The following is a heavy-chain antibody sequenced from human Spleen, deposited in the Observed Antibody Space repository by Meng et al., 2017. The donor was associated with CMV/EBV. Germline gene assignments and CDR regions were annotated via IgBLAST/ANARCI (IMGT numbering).Heavy chain of an antibody. CDR1: GFTFSSYE. Sequence: GESLKISCAASGFTFSSYEMNWVRQAPGKGLEWVSYISSSGSTIYYADSVKGRFTVSRDNSKNTLYLQMNSLRAEDTAMYYCAKSITVGYYYYGMDVWGQGTTVTVSS. CDR3: AKSITVGYYYYGMDV. D-gene: IGHD5-12*01. V-gene: IGHV3-48*03. J-gene: IGHJ6*02. CDR2: ISSSGSTI.